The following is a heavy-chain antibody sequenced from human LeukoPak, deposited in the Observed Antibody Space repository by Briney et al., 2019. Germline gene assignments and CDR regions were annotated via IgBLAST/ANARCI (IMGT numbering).Heavy chain of an antibody. CDR3: AGTVTTRRYWFDP. D-gene: IGHD4-17*01. V-gene: IGHV4-39*01. CDR2: IYYSGST. J-gene: IGHJ5*02. CDR1: GGSISSSSYY. Sequence: SETLSLTCTVSGGSISSSSYYWGWIRQPPGKGLEWIGSIYYSGSTYYNPSLKSRVTISVDTSKNQFSLKLSSVTAADTAVYYCAGTVTTRRYWFDPWGQGTLVTVSS.